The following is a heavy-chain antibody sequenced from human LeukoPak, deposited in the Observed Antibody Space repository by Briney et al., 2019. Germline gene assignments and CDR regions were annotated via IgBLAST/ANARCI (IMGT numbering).Heavy chain of an antibody. CDR3: ARDCSSTSCYYYGMDV. V-gene: IGHV4-31*01. J-gene: IGHJ6*02. CDR1: GGSISSGGYY. D-gene: IGHD2-2*01. CDR2: IYYSGST. Sequence: SQTLSLTCTVSGGSISSGGYYWSWIRQHPGKGLEWIGYIYYSGSTYYNPSLKSQVTISVDTSKNQFSLKLSSVTAADTAVYYCARDCSSTSCYYYGMDVWGQGTTVTVSS.